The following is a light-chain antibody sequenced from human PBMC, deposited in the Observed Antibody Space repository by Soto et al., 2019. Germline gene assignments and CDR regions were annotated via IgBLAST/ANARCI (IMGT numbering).Light chain of an antibody. CDR2: GAS. CDR1: QSVSSN. CDR3: QQYYNWYT. Sequence: EIVLTQSPATLSLSPGERATLSCRASQSVSSNLAWYQQKPGQAPRLLIYGASTRATGIPARFSGSGSGTEFTLTISSLQSEDFAVYYCQQYYNWYTFGQGTKVDIK. V-gene: IGKV3-15*01. J-gene: IGKJ2*01.